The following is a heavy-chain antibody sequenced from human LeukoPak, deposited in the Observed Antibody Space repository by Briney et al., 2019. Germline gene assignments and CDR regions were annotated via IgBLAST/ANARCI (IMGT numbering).Heavy chain of an antibody. V-gene: IGHV3-30*02. J-gene: IGHJ6*03. CDR3: AKDATNIGSGSYFPSHYYYYMDV. Sequence: PGGSLRLSCAASGFTFSSYGMHWVRQAPGKGLEWVAFIRYDGSNKYYADSVKGRFTISRDNSKNTLYLQMNSLRAEDTAVYYCAKDATNIGSGSYFPSHYYYYMDVWGKGTTVTISS. CDR2: IRYDGSNK. CDR1: GFTFSSYG. D-gene: IGHD3-10*01.